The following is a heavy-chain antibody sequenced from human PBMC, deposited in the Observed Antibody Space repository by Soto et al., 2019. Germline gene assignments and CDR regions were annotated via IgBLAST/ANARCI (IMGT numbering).Heavy chain of an antibody. J-gene: IGHJ4*02. V-gene: IGHV4-39*01. CDR3: ARLRMTTVTNYFDY. CDR2: IYYSGST. D-gene: IGHD4-17*01. Sequence: KPSETLSLTCTVSGGSISSSSYYWGWIRQPPGKGLEWIGSIYYSGSTYYNPSLKSRVTISVDTSKNQFSLKLSSVTAADTAVYYCARLRMTTVTNYFDYWGQGTLVTVSS. CDR1: GGSISSSSYY.